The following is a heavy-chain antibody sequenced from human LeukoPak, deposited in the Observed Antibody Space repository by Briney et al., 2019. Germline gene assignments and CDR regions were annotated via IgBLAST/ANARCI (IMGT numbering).Heavy chain of an antibody. V-gene: IGHV4-59*01. CDR3: VRDRELNY. J-gene: IGHJ4*02. CDR2: IYNSGST. Sequence: SETLSLTCPVSGVSISIYYWSWIRQPPGKGLEWIGYIYNSGSTDYNPSLKSRVTISADTSKNQFSLRLSSVTAADTAVYYCVRDRELNYWGQGTLVTVSS. CDR1: GVSISIYY. D-gene: IGHD1-26*01.